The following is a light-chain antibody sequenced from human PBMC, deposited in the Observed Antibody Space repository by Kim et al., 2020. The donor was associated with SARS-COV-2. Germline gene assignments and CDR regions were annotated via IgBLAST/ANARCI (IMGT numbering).Light chain of an antibody. J-gene: IGLJ1*01. Sequence: QSALTQAASVSGSPGQSITVSCTGTSSDIGGQNYASWYQQHPGKAPKLIIYDVDNRPSGVSDRFSGSKSGNTAYLTISGLQTDDEADYYCSSYTSASTLVFGTGTKVTVL. CDR3: SSYTSASTLV. V-gene: IGLV2-14*03. CDR2: DVD. CDR1: SSDIGGQNY.